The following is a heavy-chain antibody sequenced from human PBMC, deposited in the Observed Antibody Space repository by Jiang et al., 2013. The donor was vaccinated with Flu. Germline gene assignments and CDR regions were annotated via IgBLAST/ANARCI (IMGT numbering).Heavy chain of an antibody. J-gene: IGHJ4*02. D-gene: IGHD3-3*01. CDR2: ITGGNGVT. V-gene: IGHV3-48*03. CDR1: GFTFSSYE. Sequence: GLVQPGGSLRLSCAASGFTFSSYEMNWVRQAPGKGLEWISLITGGNGVTYHADSVRGRFTMSRDNTKNSIYLQMDSLRPEDTAVYYCARSITGTNRGDYWGQGTLVTVSS. CDR3: ARSITGTNRGDY.